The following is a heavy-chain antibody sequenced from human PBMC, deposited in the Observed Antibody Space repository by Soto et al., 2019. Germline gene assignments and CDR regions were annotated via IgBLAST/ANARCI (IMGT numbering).Heavy chain of an antibody. CDR2: IYYSGST. Sequence: TSETLSLTCTVSGGSISSSSYYWGWIRQPPGKGLEWIGSIYYSGSTYYNPSLKSRVTISVDTSKNQFSLKLSSVTAADTAVYHCARQTDIVLMVYANYFDYWGQGTLVTVSS. V-gene: IGHV4-39*01. J-gene: IGHJ4*02. CDR3: ARQTDIVLMVYANYFDY. CDR1: GGSISSSSYY. D-gene: IGHD2-8*01.